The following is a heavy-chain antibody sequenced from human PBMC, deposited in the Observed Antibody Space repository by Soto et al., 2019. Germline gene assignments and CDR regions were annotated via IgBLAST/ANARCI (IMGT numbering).Heavy chain of an antibody. D-gene: IGHD4-17*01. CDR1: GFTFSSYA. CDR2: ISGSGGST. J-gene: IGHJ2*01. CDR3: AKRTVGWYFDV. Sequence: EVQLLESGGGLVQPGGSLRLSCAASGFTFSSYAMNWVRQAPGKGLEWVSVISGSGGSTYYADAVKGRFTISRDNSKNPLYLRMNRLRAEDTAVYYCAKRTVGWYFDVWGRGTLVTVSS. V-gene: IGHV3-23*01.